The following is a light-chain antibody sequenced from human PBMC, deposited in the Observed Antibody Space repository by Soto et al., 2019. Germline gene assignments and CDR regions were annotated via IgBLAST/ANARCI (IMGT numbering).Light chain of an antibody. J-gene: IGKJ2*01. Sequence: DIQMTQSPSTLSASVGDRVTITCRASQSITTWLAWYQQKPGKAPKLLIYKATNLQSGVPSRFSGSGSGTDFSLTIISLQPDDFSTYYCQRYNDYQYIFGQGTKLEIK. V-gene: IGKV1-5*03. CDR3: QRYNDYQYI. CDR2: KAT. CDR1: QSITTW.